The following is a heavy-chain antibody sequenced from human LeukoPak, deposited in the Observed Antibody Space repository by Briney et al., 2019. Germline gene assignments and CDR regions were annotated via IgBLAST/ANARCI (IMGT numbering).Heavy chain of an antibody. CDR3: AREGVRGTYYYDSSGFFDY. J-gene: IGHJ4*02. Sequence: SETLSLTCAVYGGSFSGYYWSWIRQPPGKGLEWIGEINHSGSTNYNPSLKSRVTISVDTSKNQFSLKLSSVTAADTAVYYCAREGVRGTYYYDSSGFFDYWGQGTLVTVSS. V-gene: IGHV4-34*01. CDR2: INHSGST. D-gene: IGHD3-22*01. CDR1: GGSFSGYY.